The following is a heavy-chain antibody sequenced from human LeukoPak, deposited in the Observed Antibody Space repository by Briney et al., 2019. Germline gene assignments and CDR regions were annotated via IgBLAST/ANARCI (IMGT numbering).Heavy chain of an antibody. CDR3: AKGGYYYDSSGFDY. Sequence: GGSLRLSCAASGFTFSSYGMPWVRQAPGKGLEWVAVISYDGSNKYYADSVKGRFTISRDNSKNTLYLQMNSLRAEDTAVYYCAKGGYYYDSSGFDYWGQGTLVTVSS. V-gene: IGHV3-30*18. CDR2: ISYDGSNK. CDR1: GFTFSSYG. J-gene: IGHJ4*02. D-gene: IGHD3-22*01.